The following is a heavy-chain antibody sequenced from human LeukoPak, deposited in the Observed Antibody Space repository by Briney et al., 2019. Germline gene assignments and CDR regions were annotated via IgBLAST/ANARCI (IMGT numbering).Heavy chain of an antibody. Sequence: GASVKVSCKASSYTFTNYAFTWVRQAPGQGLEWMGWINPNSGGTNYAQKFQGRVTMTRDTSISTAYMELSRLRSDDTAVYYCAGSLGYCTSNVCYLKYWGQGTLVTVSS. CDR3: AGSLGYCTSNVCYLKY. CDR2: INPNSGGT. J-gene: IGHJ4*02. V-gene: IGHV1-2*02. CDR1: SYTFTNYA. D-gene: IGHD2-8*01.